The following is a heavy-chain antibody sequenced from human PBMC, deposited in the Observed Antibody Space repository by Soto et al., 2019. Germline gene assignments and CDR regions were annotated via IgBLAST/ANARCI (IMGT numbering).Heavy chain of an antibody. CDR1: VVTFTYSA. D-gene: IGHD3-10*01. CDR3: AAEYYYGDRNPEGRID. V-gene: IGHV1-58*02. Sequence: QIQVVQSGPEVRKPGTSVKVSCRTSVVTFTYSAIQWVRQSRGQSLAWIVWIVVGSGTTNFAPKFQERVTITWDMSTSTSYMEMSSRSSEATDVYYCAAEYYYGDRNPEGRIDWGQGALVTVSS. J-gene: IGHJ4*02. CDR2: IVVGSGTT.